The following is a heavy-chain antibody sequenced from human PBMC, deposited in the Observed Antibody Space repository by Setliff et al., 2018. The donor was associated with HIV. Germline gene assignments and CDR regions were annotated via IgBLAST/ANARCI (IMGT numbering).Heavy chain of an antibody. V-gene: IGHV3-11*01. CDR3: ARDLFPCYHNSRPYYPPAY. D-gene: IGHD3-22*01. CDR1: GFSCSDYY. Sequence: TGGSLRLSCAASGFSCSDYYMYWIRQAPGKGLEWVSSLSGTSSTIYLADSVKGRFTISRDNAQNSLYLHMNSLRAEDTAMYYCARDLFPCYHNSRPYYPPAYWGQGTLVTVSS. J-gene: IGHJ4*02. CDR2: LSGTSSTI.